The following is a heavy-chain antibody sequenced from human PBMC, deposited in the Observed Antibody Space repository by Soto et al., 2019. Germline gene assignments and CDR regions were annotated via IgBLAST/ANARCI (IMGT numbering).Heavy chain of an antibody. J-gene: IGHJ4*02. V-gene: IGHV4-59*01. Sequence: PSETLSLTCTVSGGSISSYYWSWIRQPPGKGLEWIGYIYYSGSTNYNPSLKSRVTISVDTSKNQFSLKLSSVTAADTAVYYCARDGEVAGMERGFFDDWGQGTLVTVSS. CDR1: GGSISSYY. D-gene: IGHD6-19*01. CDR2: IYYSGST. CDR3: ARDGEVAGMERGFFDD.